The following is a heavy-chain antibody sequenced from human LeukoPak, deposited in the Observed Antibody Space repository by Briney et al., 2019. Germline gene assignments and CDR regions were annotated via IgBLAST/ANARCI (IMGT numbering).Heavy chain of an antibody. V-gene: IGHV3-30*04. Sequence: GGSLRLSCAASGFTFSSYPLHWVRQAPGKGLEWLAVISFDGSHKFYADSVTGRFTISRDNSENMFYLQMNSLTSEDTAIYYCARARDHPVREQALVTTFYFYAMDVWGQGTAVTVS. CDR1: GFTFSSYP. CDR2: ISFDGSHK. J-gene: IGHJ6*02. D-gene: IGHD1-14*01. CDR3: ARARDHPVREQALVTTFYFYAMDV.